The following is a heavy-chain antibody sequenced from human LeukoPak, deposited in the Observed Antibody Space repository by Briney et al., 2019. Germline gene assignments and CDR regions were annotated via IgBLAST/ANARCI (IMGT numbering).Heavy chain of an antibody. V-gene: IGHV4-39*02. J-gene: IGHJ4*02. CDR3: SGESGAFCPFGY. CDR2: ICYNGNT. CDR1: AASAVSSSYF. Sequence: SETLSPTFTVSAASAVSSSYFSGWIRQTLAPGKGLEWIGHICYNGNTYYNPSLKSRVTMSVDTSKNQLSLKLMTVTASATAIYYCSGESGAFCPFGYWGQGTLVIVPP. D-gene: IGHD1-26*01.